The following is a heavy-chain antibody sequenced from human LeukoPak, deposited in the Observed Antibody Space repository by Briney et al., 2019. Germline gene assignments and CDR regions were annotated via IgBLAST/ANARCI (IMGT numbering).Heavy chain of an antibody. CDR2: IYWDDDK. D-gene: IGHD4-17*01. Sequence: SGPTLVKPTQTLTLTCTFSGFSLSTSGVGVGWIRQPPGKALEWLALIYWDDDKRYSPSLKSRLTITKDTSKNQVVLTMTNMDPVDTATYYRAHRSLATTWPHPSFDYWGQGTLVTVSS. J-gene: IGHJ4*02. V-gene: IGHV2-5*02. CDR1: GFSLSTSGVG. CDR3: AHRSLATTWPHPSFDY.